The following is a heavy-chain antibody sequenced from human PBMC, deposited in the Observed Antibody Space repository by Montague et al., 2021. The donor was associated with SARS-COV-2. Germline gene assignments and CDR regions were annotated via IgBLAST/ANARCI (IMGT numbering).Heavy chain of an antibody. CDR3: ARVISAVAGANFYFDY. CDR2: SDHSGIT. CDR1: GGSISSGSY. V-gene: IGHV4-38-2*02. J-gene: IGHJ4*02. D-gene: IGHD4/OR15-4a*01. Sequence: SETLSLTCTVSGGSISSGSYWGWIRQPPGKGLEWIGASDHSGITYYSPSLKSRVTISLDTSKNQFSQNLDSVTASDTAMYYCARVISAVAGANFYFDYWGQGTLVTVSS.